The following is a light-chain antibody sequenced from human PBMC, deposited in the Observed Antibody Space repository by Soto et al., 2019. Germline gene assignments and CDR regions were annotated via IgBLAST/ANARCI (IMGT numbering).Light chain of an antibody. CDR1: SSDIGVYNY. CDR3: TSYAASDTFV. CDR2: AVT. V-gene: IGLV2-8*01. J-gene: IGLJ1*01. Sequence: QSALTQPPSASGSPGQSVTISCTGTSSDIGVYNYVSWYQQHPGKAPKLVIYAVTKRPSGVPDRFSGSKSGNTASLTVSGLQAEDEADYYCTSYAASDTFVFGTGTQLTVL.